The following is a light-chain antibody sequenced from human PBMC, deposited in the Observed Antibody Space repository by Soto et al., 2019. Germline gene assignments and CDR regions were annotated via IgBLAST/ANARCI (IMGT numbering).Light chain of an antibody. J-gene: IGKJ2*01. CDR1: QSISSY. CDR2: AAS. V-gene: IGKV1-39*01. CDR3: QQSYSTPYT. Sequence: DIQMTQSPSSLSASVGDRVTITCRASQSISSYLNWYQQKPGKAPKLLFYAASSLQSGVPSRFSGSGSGTDFTLTISSLQPEDFATYYGQQSYSTPYTFGQGTKLEIK.